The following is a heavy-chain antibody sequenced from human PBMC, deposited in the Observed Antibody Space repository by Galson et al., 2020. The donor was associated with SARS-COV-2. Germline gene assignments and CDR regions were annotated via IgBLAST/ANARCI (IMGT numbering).Heavy chain of an antibody. J-gene: IGHJ6*02. V-gene: IGHV3-23*01. CDR1: GLTFSSYA. CDR2: ISGSGGST. D-gene: IGHD5-12*01. CDR3: AKAWRGPYYYGMDV. Sequence: TGGSLRLSCAASGLTFSSYAMSWVRQAPGKGLEWVSAISGSGGSTYYADSVKGRFTISRDNSKNTLYLQMNSLRAEDTAVYYCAKAWRGPYYYGMDVWGQGTTVTVSS.